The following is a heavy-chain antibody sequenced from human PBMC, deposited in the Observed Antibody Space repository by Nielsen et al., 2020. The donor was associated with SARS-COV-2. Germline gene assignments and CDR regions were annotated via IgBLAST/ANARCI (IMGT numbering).Heavy chain of an antibody. D-gene: IGHD1-26*01. CDR2: ISGNGDTT. Sequence: GESLKISCAASGFTFRSYGMHWLRQAPGKGLEWVSAISGNGDTTYYADSVKGRFIISRDNSKNTLYLEMNSLRADDTAVYYCANGPGSWDYWGQGTLVTVSS. CDR1: GFTFRSYG. CDR3: ANGPGSWDY. J-gene: IGHJ4*02. V-gene: IGHV3-23*01.